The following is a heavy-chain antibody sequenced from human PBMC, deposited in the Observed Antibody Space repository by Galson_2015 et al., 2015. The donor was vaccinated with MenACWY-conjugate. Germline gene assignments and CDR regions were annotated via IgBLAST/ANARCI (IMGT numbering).Heavy chain of an antibody. V-gene: IGHV5-51*01. CDR2: ISPGDSNT. J-gene: IGHJ6*02. CDR3: ARPPPGGRGMDV. D-gene: IGHD1-26*01. CDR1: GYIFTTYW. Sequence: QSGAEVKKPGDSLKISCKASGYIFTTYWIAWVRQMPGKGLEWMGLISPGDSNTRYSPSFQGQVTISADKSISTAYLQWSSLKASDTAMYYCARPPPGGRGMDVWGQGTTVIVSS.